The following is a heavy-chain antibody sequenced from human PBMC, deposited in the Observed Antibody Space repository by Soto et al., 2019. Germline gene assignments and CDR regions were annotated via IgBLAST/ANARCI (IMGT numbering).Heavy chain of an antibody. J-gene: IGHJ4*02. CDR1: GGTFSSYT. CDR2: IIPILGIA. CDR3: ARSIGPEIIAALDY. D-gene: IGHD6-6*01. V-gene: IGHV1-69*02. Sequence: GASVKVSCKASGGTFSSYTISWVRQAPGQGLEWMGRIIPILGIANYAQKFQGRVTITADKSTSTAYMELSSLRSEDTAVYYCARSIGPEIIAALDYWGQGTLVTVSS.